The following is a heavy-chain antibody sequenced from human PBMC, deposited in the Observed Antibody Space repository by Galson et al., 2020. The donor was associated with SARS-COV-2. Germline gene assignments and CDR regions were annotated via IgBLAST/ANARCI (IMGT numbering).Heavy chain of an antibody. Sequence: GGSLRLSCAASGFTFNIYAMTWVRQAPGKGLEWVSVISGRGENIYNADSVKGRFTISRDNSQNPVYLQMRGLTVEDTATYYCAKTTIFGIVIHPAFYFDSWGRGTLVAVSS. V-gene: IGHV3-23*01. CDR2: ISGRGENI. D-gene: IGHD3-3*01. CDR1: GFTFNIYA. J-gene: IGHJ4*02. CDR3: AKTTIFGIVIHPAFYFDS.